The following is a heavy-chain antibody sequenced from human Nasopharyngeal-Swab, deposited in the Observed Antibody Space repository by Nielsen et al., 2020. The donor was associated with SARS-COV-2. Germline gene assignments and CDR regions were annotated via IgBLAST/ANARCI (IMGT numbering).Heavy chain of an antibody. D-gene: IGHD3-10*01. Sequence: SETLSLTFTVSGGSIRSYYWSWIRQPPGKGLEWSGYIYYSGSTNYNPSLKSRVTISVDTSKNQFSLTLSSVTAADTAVYYCARDTGYYYGSGSYSQYDYYGMDVWGQGTTVTVSS. J-gene: IGHJ6*02. CDR3: ARDTGYYYGSGSYSQYDYYGMDV. V-gene: IGHV4-59*01. CDR2: IYYSGST. CDR1: GGSIRSYY.